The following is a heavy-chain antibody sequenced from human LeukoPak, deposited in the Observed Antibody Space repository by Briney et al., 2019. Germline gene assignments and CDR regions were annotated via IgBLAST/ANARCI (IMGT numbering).Heavy chain of an antibody. CDR3: ATGEDYGFLN. CDR2: IQTDGSDK. Sequence: GGSLRLSCAASGFTFSSYGMDWVRQAPGKGLEWVTFIQTDGSDKFYADSVKGRFTISRDNSKNMLYLQMNGLTTEDTAVYYCATGEDYGFLNWGQGTLVTVSS. J-gene: IGHJ4*02. V-gene: IGHV3-30*02. D-gene: IGHD3-10*01. CDR1: GFTFSSYG.